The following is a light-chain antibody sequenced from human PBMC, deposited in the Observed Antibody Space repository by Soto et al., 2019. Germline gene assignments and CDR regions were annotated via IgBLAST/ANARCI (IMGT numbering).Light chain of an antibody. CDR3: SSFITSTSYV. Sequence: QSALTQPASVPGSPGQSITISCTGTSSDVGNYNYVSWYQQYPGKAPKLLISDVSYRPSGVSNRFSGSKSGNTASLTISGLQAEDEADYYCSSFITSTSYVFGTGTKVTVL. J-gene: IGLJ1*01. V-gene: IGLV2-14*03. CDR1: SSDVGNYNY. CDR2: DVS.